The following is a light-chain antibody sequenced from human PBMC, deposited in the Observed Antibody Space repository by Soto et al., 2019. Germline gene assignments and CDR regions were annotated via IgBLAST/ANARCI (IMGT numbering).Light chain of an antibody. CDR2: WAS. CDR1: QSVLYSSNNKNY. J-gene: IGKJ4*01. CDR3: QQYYSTPLT. Sequence: DIVMTQSPDSLAVSLGERATINCKSSQSVLYSSNNKNYLAWYQQKPGQPPKLLIYWASTRESGVPDRFSGSGSGTDFTLTISNLQAEDVAVYYCQQYYSTPLTFGGGTKVDI. V-gene: IGKV4-1*01.